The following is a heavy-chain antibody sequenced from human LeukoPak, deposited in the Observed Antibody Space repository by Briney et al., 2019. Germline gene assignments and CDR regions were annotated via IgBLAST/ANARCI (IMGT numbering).Heavy chain of an antibody. Sequence: SASGFTFSNYWMNWVRQAPGKGLEWVANIKPDGSEKYYVDSVKGRFTISRDNAKNSVYLQMNSLRAEDTAVYYCAKDPLWFGELLYSYFDYWGQGTLVTVSS. V-gene: IGHV3-7*01. CDR2: IKPDGSEK. CDR1: GFTFSNYW. J-gene: IGHJ4*02. CDR3: AKDPLWFGELLYSYFDY. D-gene: IGHD3-10*01.